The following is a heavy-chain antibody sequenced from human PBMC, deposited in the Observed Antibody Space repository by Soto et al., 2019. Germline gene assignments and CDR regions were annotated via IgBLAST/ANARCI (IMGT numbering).Heavy chain of an antibody. CDR2: INHSGST. D-gene: IGHD3-3*01. Sequence: SETLSLTCAVYGGSFSGYYWSWIRQPPGKGLEWIGEINHSGSTNYNPSLKSRVTISVDTSKNQFSLKLSSVTAADTAVYYCASMSRSGYYYYYGMDVWGQGTRVTVSS. V-gene: IGHV4-34*01. CDR1: GGSFSGYY. J-gene: IGHJ6*02. CDR3: ASMSRSGYYYYYGMDV.